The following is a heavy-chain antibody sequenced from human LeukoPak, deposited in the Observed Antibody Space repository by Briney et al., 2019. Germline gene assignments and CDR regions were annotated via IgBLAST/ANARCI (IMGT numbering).Heavy chain of an antibody. D-gene: IGHD1-26*01. Sequence: GASVKVFCKASGYSFTSHYMHWVRQAPGQGLEWLGLINPSGSSTLYAQKFQGRVTMTRDMSTTTDYMELSSLRSEDTAVYYCARDNSVGDVAWWFDPWGQGTLVTVSS. CDR3: ARDNSVGDVAWWFDP. CDR2: INPSGSST. V-gene: IGHV1-46*01. J-gene: IGHJ5*02. CDR1: GYSFTSHY.